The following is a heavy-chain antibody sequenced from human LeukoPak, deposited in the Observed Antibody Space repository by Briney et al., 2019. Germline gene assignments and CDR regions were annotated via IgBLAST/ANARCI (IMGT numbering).Heavy chain of an antibody. CDR1: GGSFSGYY. V-gene: IGHV4-34*01. J-gene: IGHJ6*02. Sequence: SETLSLTCAVYGGSFSGYYWSWIRQPPGKGLEWIGEINHRGSTKYNPSLKSRVIISVDTSKNQFSLKVSSVTAADTAVYYCATCSSTSCLRGMDVWGQGTTVTVS. D-gene: IGHD2-2*01. CDR3: ATCSSTSCLRGMDV. CDR2: INHRGST.